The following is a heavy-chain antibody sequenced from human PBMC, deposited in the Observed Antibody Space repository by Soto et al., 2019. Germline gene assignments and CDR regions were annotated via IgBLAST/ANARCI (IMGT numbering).Heavy chain of an antibody. CDR1: GYTFTSYG. CDR3: ARDQVGATGDY. CDR2: ISAYNGNR. D-gene: IGHD1-26*01. J-gene: IGHJ4*02. V-gene: IGHV1-18*01. Sequence: ASVKVSCKASGYTFTSYGLSWVRQAPGQGLEWMGWISAYNGNRNYAQKVQGRVTMTTDTSTNTAYMELRSLSSDDTAVYYCARDQVGATGDYWGQGTLVTVPQ.